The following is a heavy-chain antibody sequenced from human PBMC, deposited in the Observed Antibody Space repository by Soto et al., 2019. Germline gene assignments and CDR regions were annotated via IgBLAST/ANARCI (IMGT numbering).Heavy chain of an antibody. D-gene: IGHD1-26*01. CDR3: ARDVLKVGAIFRFDY. CDR2: MNPNSGNT. CDR1: GYTFTSYD. Sequence: ASVKVSCTASGYTFTSYDINWVRQATGQGLEWMGWMNPNSGNTGYAQKFQGRVTITADESTSTAYMELSSLRSEDTAVYYCARDVLKVGAIFRFDYWGQGTLVTVSS. J-gene: IGHJ4*02. V-gene: IGHV1-8*01.